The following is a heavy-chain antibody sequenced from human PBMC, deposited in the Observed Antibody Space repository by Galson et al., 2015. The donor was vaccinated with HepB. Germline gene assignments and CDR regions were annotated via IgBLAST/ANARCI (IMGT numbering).Heavy chain of an antibody. CDR3: ALGLVGATEGGY. Sequence: SLRLSCAASGFTFSSYAMSWVRQAPGKGLEWVSAISASGGSTYYADSVKGRFTISRDNSKNTLYLQMNSLRAEDTALYYCALGLVGATEGGYWGQGTLVTVSS. CDR1: GFTFSSYA. CDR2: ISASGGST. V-gene: IGHV3-23*01. D-gene: IGHD1-26*01. J-gene: IGHJ4*02.